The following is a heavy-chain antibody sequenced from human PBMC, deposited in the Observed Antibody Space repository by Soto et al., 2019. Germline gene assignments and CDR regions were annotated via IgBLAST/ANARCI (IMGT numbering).Heavy chain of an antibody. D-gene: IGHD3-10*01. J-gene: IGHJ4*02. V-gene: IGHV3-9*01. Sequence: VQLVESGGALVQPGGSLRLSCTASGFTFDDYAIHWVRQAPGKGLEWISSISWNGDATGYADSVKGRFTISRDNAKNSLYLQMNSLRTEDTAMYFCANLPLYGSGFDCWGQGTLVTVAS. CDR1: GFTFDDYA. CDR2: ISWNGDAT. CDR3: ANLPLYGSGFDC.